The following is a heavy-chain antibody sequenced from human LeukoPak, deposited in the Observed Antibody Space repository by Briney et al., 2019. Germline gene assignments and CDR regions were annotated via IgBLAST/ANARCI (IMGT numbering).Heavy chain of an antibody. J-gene: IGHJ5*02. CDR3: ASGVRGVITKHNWFDP. V-gene: IGHV1-18*01. CDR1: GYTFTSYG. Sequence: ASVKVSCKASGYTFTSYGISWVRQAPGQGLEWMGWISAYNGNTNYAQKLQGRVTMTTDTSTSTAYMELGSLRSDDTAVYYCASGVRGVITKHNWFDPWGQGTLVTVSS. CDR2: ISAYNGNT. D-gene: IGHD3-10*01.